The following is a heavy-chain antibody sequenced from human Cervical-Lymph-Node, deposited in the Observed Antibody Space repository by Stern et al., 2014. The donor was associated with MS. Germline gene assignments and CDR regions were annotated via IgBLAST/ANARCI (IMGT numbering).Heavy chain of an antibody. J-gene: IGHJ4*02. CDR2: ISGSGGGI. D-gene: IGHD2-2*01. Sequence: EVHLVESGGGLVQPGSSLRLSCAASGFSFSSFAMSWVRQAPGKGLEWISVISGSGGGIFYADSVKGRFTISRDNSKNILYLQMNSLRGDDTAVYYCAKLILVVPTARGPIDFWGQGTLVTVSS. CDR3: AKLILVVPTARGPIDF. V-gene: IGHV3-23*04. CDR1: GFSFSSFA.